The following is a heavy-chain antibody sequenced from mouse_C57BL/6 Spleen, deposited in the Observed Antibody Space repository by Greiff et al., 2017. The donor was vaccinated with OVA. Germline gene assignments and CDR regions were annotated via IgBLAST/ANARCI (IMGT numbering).Heavy chain of an antibody. CDR1: GFNIKDDY. CDR2: IDPENGDT. CDR3: TTRAYYGSSIDY. Sequence: EVKVVESGAELVRPGASVKLSCTASGFNIKDDYMHWVKQRPEQGLEWIGWIDPENGDTEYASKFQGKATITADTSSNTAYLQLSSLTSEDTAVYYCTTRAYYGSSIDYWGQGTTLTVSS. J-gene: IGHJ2*01. V-gene: IGHV14-4*01. D-gene: IGHD1-1*01.